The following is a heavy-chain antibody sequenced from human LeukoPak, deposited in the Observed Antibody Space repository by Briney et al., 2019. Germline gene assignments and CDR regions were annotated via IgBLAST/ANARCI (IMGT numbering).Heavy chain of an antibody. V-gene: IGHV3-33*01. CDR1: GFTFSSYG. D-gene: IGHD6-19*01. Sequence: GGSLRLSRAASGFTFSSYGIHWVRQAPGKGLEWVAVIWYDGSNKYYADSVKGRFTISRDNSKNTLYMQMNSLRSEDTAVYYCARGPGIAVAGTDFDYWGQGTLVTVSS. CDR3: ARGPGIAVAGTDFDY. CDR2: IWYDGSNK. J-gene: IGHJ4*02.